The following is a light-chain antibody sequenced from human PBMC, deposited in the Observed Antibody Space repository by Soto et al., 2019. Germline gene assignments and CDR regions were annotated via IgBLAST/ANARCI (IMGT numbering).Light chain of an antibody. J-gene: IGKJ2*01. CDR2: GAS. Sequence: EIVMTQSPATLSVSPGERATLSCRASQSVSTKLAWYQQKPGQAPRLLIYGASPRATGIPARFSGSGSGTEFTVTISSLQSEDSAVYYCQQYNSWPRTFGQGTKLEIK. CDR1: QSVSTK. CDR3: QQYNSWPRT. V-gene: IGKV3-15*01.